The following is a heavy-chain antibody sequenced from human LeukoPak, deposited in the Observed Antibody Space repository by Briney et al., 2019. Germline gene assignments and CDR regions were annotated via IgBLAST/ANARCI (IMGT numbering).Heavy chain of an antibody. J-gene: IGHJ4*02. CDR2: ISSSSSTI. Sequence: WGSLRLSCAASGFTFSSYSMNWVRQAPGKGLEWVSYISSSSSTIYYADSVKGRFTISRGNAKNSLYLQMNSLRAEDTAVYYCARAFSTTAFDYWGQGTLVTVSS. CDR1: GFTFSSYS. D-gene: IGHD4-17*01. CDR3: ARAFSTTAFDY. V-gene: IGHV3-48*01.